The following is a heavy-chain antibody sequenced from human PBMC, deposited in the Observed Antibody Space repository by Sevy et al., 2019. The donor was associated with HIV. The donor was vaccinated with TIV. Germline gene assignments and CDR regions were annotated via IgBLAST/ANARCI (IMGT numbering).Heavy chain of an antibody. V-gene: IGHV3-30*02. CDR2: IRYDGSNK. CDR3: LSPKPTDGYGMDV. J-gene: IGHJ6*02. Sequence: GGSLRLSCAASGFTFSSYGMHWVRQAPGKGLEWVAFIRYDGSNKYYADSVKGRFTISRDNSKNTLYLQMDSLRAEDTALYYCLSPKPTDGYGMDVWGQGTTVTVSS. D-gene: IGHD3-16*01. CDR1: GFTFSSYG.